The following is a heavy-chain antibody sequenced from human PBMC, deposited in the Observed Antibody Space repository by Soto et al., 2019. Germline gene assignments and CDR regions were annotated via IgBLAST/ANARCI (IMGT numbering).Heavy chain of an antibody. V-gene: IGHV5-51*01. CDR1: GYSFTSYW. J-gene: IGHJ6*02. Sequence: GESLKISCKGSGYSFTSYWIGWVRQMPGKGLEWMGIIYPGDSDTRYSPSFQGQVTISADKSISTAYLQWSSLKASDTAMYYCARTSAAGKNYNGMDVWGQGSTVTVSS. CDR3: ARTSAAGKNYNGMDV. D-gene: IGHD6-13*01. CDR2: IYPGDSDT.